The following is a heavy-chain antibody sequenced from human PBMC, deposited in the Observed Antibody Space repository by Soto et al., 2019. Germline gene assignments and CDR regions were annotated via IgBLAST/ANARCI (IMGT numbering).Heavy chain of an antibody. CDR3: ARQSASGWYDYFDY. CDR1: GGSITTDEYS. V-gene: IGHV4-30-2*01. J-gene: IGHJ4*02. D-gene: IGHD6-19*01. CDR2: IYHTGST. Sequence: QLQLQESGSGLVKPSQTLSLTCAVSGGSITTDEYSWSWIRQPPGKGLEWIGYIYHTGSTYYNPSLKSRVTMSVDRSKNHFSLRLSSVTAADTAVYYCARQSASGWYDYFDYWGQGTLITVSS.